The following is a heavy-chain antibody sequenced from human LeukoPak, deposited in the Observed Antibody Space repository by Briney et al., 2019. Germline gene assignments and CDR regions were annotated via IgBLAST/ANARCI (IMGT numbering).Heavy chain of an antibody. CDR3: ARRNYGAAHLRY. Sequence: SETLSLTCAVYGGSFSGYYWSWIRQPPGKGLEWIGEINHSGRTNYNPSLKSRVHISIDTSKNQFSLKLSAVTAADTCVYYCARRNYGAAHLRYWGQGTLVTVSS. D-gene: IGHD3-16*01. V-gene: IGHV4-34*01. J-gene: IGHJ4*02. CDR1: GGSFSGYY. CDR2: INHSGRT.